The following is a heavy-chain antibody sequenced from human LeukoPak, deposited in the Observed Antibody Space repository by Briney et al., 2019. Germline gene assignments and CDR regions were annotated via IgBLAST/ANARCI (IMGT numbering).Heavy chain of an antibody. Sequence: ASVKVSCKVSGYSLTELSLHWVRQPPGKEFEWMGGFDPEDGETIYAQKFQGRVTMTEGTSTDTAYMELSSLRSEDTAVYYCATASGAIGHFDYWGQGTLVTVSS. CDR1: GYSLTELS. CDR3: ATASGAIGHFDY. D-gene: IGHD3-16*02. V-gene: IGHV1-24*01. J-gene: IGHJ4*02. CDR2: FDPEDGET.